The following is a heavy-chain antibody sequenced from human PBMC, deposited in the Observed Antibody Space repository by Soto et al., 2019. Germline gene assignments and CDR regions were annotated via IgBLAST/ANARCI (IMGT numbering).Heavy chain of an antibody. Sequence: ASVKVSCKASGYTFTSYYMHWVRQAPGQGLEWMGIINPSGGSTSYAQKFQGRVTMTRDTSTSTVYMELSSLRSEDTAVYYCARAGTDSSGWSNWFDPWGQGTLVTVSS. CDR1: GYTFTSYY. CDR2: INPSGGST. J-gene: IGHJ5*02. CDR3: ARAGTDSSGWSNWFDP. V-gene: IGHV1-46*01. D-gene: IGHD6-19*01.